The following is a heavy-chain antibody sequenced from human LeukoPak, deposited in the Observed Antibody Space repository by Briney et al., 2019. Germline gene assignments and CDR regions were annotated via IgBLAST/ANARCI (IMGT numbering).Heavy chain of an antibody. CDR3: ARGIRQYAKSYFDY. CDR2: ISSSGTTI. V-gene: IGHV3-11*01. CDR1: GFTFSDHY. J-gene: IGHJ4*02. D-gene: IGHD4-11*01. Sequence: GGSLRLSCAASGFTFSDHYMSWIRQAPGKGPEWLSYISSSGTTIYYTDPVKGRFTISRDNAKNSLYLQTNSLRAEDTAVYYCARGIRQYAKSYFDYWGQGTLVTVSS.